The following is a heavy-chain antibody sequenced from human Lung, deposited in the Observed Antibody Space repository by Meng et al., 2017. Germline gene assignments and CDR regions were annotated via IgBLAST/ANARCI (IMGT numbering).Heavy chain of an antibody. Sequence: QVQLQESGPGLVKPLQTLSLTCTDPCGSISSGDYYWSWIRQPPGKGLEWIGYIYYSGSTYYTPSLKSRVIISVDTSKNQFSLKLTSVTGADTAVYYCARVGGCSGGGCYHRLFDYWGQGTLVTVSS. CDR2: IYYSGST. CDR1: CGSISSGDYY. D-gene: IGHD2-15*01. J-gene: IGHJ4*02. V-gene: IGHV4-30-4*01. CDR3: ARVGGCSGGGCYHRLFDY.